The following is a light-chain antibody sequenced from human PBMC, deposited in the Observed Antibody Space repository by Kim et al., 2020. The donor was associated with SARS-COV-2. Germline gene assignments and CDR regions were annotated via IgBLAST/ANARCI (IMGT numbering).Light chain of an antibody. Sequence: GPGDTTSSTGSSYNIGDNYVSWYQQHPGPAPKVLIYRNNQRPSGVPDRFSGSNSGTSASLAISGPRSVDEADYYCAAWDSSLHGCVFGGGTQLTVL. CDR2: RNN. V-gene: IGLV1-47*01. CDR1: SYNIGDNY. J-gene: IGLJ3*02. CDR3: AAWDSSLHGCV.